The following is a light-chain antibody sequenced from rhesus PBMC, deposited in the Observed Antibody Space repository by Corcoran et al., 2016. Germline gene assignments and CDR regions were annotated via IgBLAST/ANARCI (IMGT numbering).Light chain of an antibody. V-gene: IGKV1-21*01. Sequence: DIQMTQSPSSLSASVGDRVTITCRASQGISSGLAWYQQKPRKAPKLLTYKASSLKSGVPSRLRGSGSWTDFTLTISSLQPEDFATYYCQQYNSAPWTFGQGTKVEIK. J-gene: IGKJ1*01. CDR2: KAS. CDR3: QQYNSAPWT. CDR1: QGISSG.